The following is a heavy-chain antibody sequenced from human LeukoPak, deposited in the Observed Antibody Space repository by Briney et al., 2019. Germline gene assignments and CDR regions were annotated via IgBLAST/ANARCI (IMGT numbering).Heavy chain of an antibody. CDR1: GGPFSGYY. Sequence: SETLSLTCAVNGGPFSGYYWSWIRQPPGKGLEWIGEINHSGSTNYNPSLKSRVTISVDTSKNQFSLKLSSVTVADTAVYYCAKGRAYSPWGQGTLVTVSS. D-gene: IGHD1-26*01. V-gene: IGHV4-34*01. J-gene: IGHJ5*02. CDR2: INHSGST. CDR3: AKGRAYSP.